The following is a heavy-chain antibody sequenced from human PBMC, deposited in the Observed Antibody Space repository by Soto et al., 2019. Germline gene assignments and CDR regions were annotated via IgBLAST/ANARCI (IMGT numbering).Heavy chain of an antibody. V-gene: IGHV3-30*18. J-gene: IGHJ3*02. CDR2: ISYDGSNK. Sequence: GGSLRLSCAASGFTFSSYGMHWVRQAPGKGLEWVAVISYDGSNKYYADSVKGRFTISRDNSKNTLYLQMNSLRAEDTAVYYCAKTPTVVTLEAFDIWGQGTMVTVSS. D-gene: IGHD4-17*01. CDR3: AKTPTVVTLEAFDI. CDR1: GFTFSSYG.